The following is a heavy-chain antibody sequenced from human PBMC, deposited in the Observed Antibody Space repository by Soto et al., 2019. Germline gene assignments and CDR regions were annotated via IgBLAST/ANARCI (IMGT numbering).Heavy chain of an antibody. V-gene: IGHV4-31*03. CDR2: IDYSGAT. D-gene: IGHD2-2*01. CDR3: ARNPSHLCASTSCHAFDI. Sequence: SETRSLTCTVSHGSVSSDPFYGYWIRKHPRKGLEWIGYIDYSGATYYNPSLGSRFSISADTSKNQFSLKLNSVTVADTAVYYCARNPSHLCASTSCHAFDIWGQGTMVTVSS. J-gene: IGHJ3*02. CDR1: HGSVSSDPFY.